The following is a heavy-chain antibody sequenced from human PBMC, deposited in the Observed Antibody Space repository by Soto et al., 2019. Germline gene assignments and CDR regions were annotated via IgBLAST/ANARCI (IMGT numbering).Heavy chain of an antibody. V-gene: IGHV4-59*01. J-gene: IGHJ6*02. CDR2: IYYSGST. CDR3: AGGGQYDFGVVIDPHFWGMDV. CDR1: GGSISSYY. Sequence: SETLSLTCTVSGGSISSYYWSWIRQPPGKGLEWIGYIYYSGSTNYNPSLKSRVTKAVDTSMNQFSLKLGSVTAADRAMYYCAGGGQYDFGVVIDPHFWGMDVWGQGTTVTVSS. D-gene: IGHD3-3*01.